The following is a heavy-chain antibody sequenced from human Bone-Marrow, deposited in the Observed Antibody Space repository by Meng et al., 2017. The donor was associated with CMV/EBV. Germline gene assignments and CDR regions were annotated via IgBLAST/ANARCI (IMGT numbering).Heavy chain of an antibody. D-gene: IGHD6-13*01. CDR2: IYSGGST. V-gene: IGHV3-53*05. Sequence: GGSLRLSCAASGFTVSSNYMSWVRQAPGKGLEWVSVIYSGGSTYYADSVKGRFTISRDNSKNTVSLQMHGLTPDDSGVYYCAKDQVVQTSAAIPEIFYRGMDVWGQGTTVTVSS. CDR3: AKDQVVQTSAAIPEIFYRGMDV. J-gene: IGHJ6*02. CDR1: GFTVSSNY.